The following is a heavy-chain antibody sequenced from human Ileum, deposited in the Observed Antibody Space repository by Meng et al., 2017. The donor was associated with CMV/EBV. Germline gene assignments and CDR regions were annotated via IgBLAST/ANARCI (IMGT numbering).Heavy chain of an antibody. V-gene: IGHV3-23*01. J-gene: IGHJ4*01. D-gene: IGHD6-13*01. CDR3: AKIDQQQNYFDC. CDR1: GFTFSSYG. Sequence: GGSLRLSCAASGFTFSSYGVSWVRQAPGKGLEWVSAITGSGRTTYYADSVKGRFTISRDNSKNTLYLHMNSLRVENTAVYYCAKIDQQQNYFDCWGQGTLVTVSS. CDR2: ITGSGRTT.